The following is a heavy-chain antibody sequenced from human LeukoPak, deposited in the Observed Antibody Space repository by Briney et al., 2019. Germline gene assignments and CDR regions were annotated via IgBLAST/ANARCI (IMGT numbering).Heavy chain of an antibody. CDR2: IKQDGSEK. V-gene: IGHV3-7*01. CDR3: ARDYSSWYSPYSWFDP. D-gene: IGHD6-13*01. CDR1: GFTFSSYW. J-gene: IGHJ5*02. Sequence: GGSLRLSCAASGFTFSSYWMSWVRQAPGKGLEWVANIKQDGSEKYYVDSVKGRFTISRDNAKNSLYLQMNSLRAEDTAVYYCARDYSSWYSPYSWFDPWGQGTLVTVSS.